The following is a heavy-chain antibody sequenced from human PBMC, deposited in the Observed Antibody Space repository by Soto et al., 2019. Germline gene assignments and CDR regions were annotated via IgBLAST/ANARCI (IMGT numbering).Heavy chain of an antibody. V-gene: IGHV3-30*18. CDR2: ISYDGSNK. CDR1: GFTFSSYD. CDR3: AKDSRQWLSVYYGMVV. Sequence: GGSLRLSCAASGFTFSSYDMHWVRQAPGKGLEWVAVISYDGSNKYYADSVKGRFTISRDNSKNTLYLQMNSLRAEDTAVYYCAKDSRQWLSVYYGMVVCGKGTMVTVFS. J-gene: IGHJ6*04. D-gene: IGHD6-19*01.